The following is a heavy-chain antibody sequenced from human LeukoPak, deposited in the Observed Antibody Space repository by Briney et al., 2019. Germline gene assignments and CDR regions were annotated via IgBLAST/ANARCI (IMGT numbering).Heavy chain of an antibody. CDR3: GYYDFWSGYQFDY. CDR2: TKQDGSEK. CDR1: GFTFSSYW. D-gene: IGHD3-3*01. Sequence: PGGSLRLSCAASGFTFSSYWMSWVRQAPGKGLEGVANTKQDGSEKYYVDSVKGRFTISRDNAKNSLYLQMNSLRAEDTAVYYCGYYDFWSGYQFDYWGQGTLVTVSS. V-gene: IGHV3-7*01. J-gene: IGHJ4*02.